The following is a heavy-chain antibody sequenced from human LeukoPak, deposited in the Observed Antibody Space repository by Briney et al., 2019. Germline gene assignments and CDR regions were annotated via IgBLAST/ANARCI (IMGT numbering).Heavy chain of an antibody. CDR3: ARETATIFGVVDLKYFDY. CDR2: IIPIFGTA. CDR1: GGTFSSYA. D-gene: IGHD3-3*01. J-gene: IGHJ4*02. V-gene: IGHV1-69*01. Sequence: SVKVSCKASGGTFSSYAISWVRQAPGQGLEWMGGIIPIFGTANYAQKFQGRVAITADESTSTAYMELSSLRSEDTAVYYCARETATIFGVVDLKYFDYWGQGTLVTVSS.